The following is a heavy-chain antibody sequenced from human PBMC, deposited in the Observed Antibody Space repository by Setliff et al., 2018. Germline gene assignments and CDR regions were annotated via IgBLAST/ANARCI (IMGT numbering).Heavy chain of an antibody. CDR3: ARWRVRDSGYYPRLSYMDV. V-gene: IGHV4-34*01. J-gene: IGHJ6*03. CDR2: INHSGST. D-gene: IGHD3-22*01. CDR1: GESFSGHY. Sequence: PSETLSLTCAVYGESFSGHYWSWIRQPPGKGLEWIGEINHSGSTNYNPSLKSRVTISVYTSKNQFSLKLSSVTAADTAVYYCARWRVRDSGYYPRLSYMDVWGKGTTVTVSS.